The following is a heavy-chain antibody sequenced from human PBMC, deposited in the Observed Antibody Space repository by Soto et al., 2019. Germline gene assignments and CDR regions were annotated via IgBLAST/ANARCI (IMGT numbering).Heavy chain of an antibody. Sequence: SETLSLTCTVSGCSISSYYWSWIRQPPGKGLEWIGYIYYSGSTNYNPSLKSRVTISVDTSKNQFSLKLSSVTAADTAVYYCASSSYYDFWSGYSPFDYWGQGTLVTVSS. J-gene: IGHJ4*02. D-gene: IGHD3-3*01. CDR3: ASSSYYDFWSGYSPFDY. CDR2: IYYSGST. CDR1: GCSISSYY. V-gene: IGHV4-59*08.